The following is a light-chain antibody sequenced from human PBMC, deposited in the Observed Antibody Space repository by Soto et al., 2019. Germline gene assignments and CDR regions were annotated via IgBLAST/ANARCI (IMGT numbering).Light chain of an antibody. CDR1: QSVSSD. CDR2: GAS. CDR3: QQYNNWPWT. Sequence: EIVMTQSPATLSVSPGERATLSCRASQSVSSDLAWYQQKPGQAPRLLIYGASTRATGIPARFSGSGSGTECTLTISSLQSEDVAVYYCQQYNNWPWTFGQGTKVDIK. J-gene: IGKJ1*01. V-gene: IGKV3-15*01.